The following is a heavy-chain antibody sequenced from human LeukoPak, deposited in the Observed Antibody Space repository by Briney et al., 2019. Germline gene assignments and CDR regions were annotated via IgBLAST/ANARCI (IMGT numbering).Heavy chain of an antibody. J-gene: IGHJ6*03. Sequence: SETLSLTCTVSGGSISSHYWSWIRQPPGKGLEWIGYIYYSGSTNYNPSLKSRVTISVDTSKNQFSLKLSSVTAADTAVYYCARCGHSSSWYAQYYYYYYMDVWGKGTTVTVSS. D-gene: IGHD6-13*01. V-gene: IGHV4-59*11. CDR1: GGSISSHY. CDR2: IYYSGST. CDR3: ARCGHSSSWYAQYYYYYYMDV.